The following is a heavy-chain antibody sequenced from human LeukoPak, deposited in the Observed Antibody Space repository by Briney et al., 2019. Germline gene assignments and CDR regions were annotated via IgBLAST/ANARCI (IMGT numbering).Heavy chain of an antibody. D-gene: IGHD3-22*01. J-gene: IGHJ4*02. CDR2: ISSGSSTK. V-gene: IGHV3-48*02. CDR1: RFIFSDYN. CDR3: AREPPGNYDSSGDYYAYFDS. Sequence: GGSLRLSCAASRFIFSDYNMNWVRQAPGKGLEWVSYISSGSSTKYYADSVRGRFTVSRDNAVNSLYLQMNSLTDEDTAVYYCAREPPGNYDSSGDYYAYFDSWGQGTLVTVSS.